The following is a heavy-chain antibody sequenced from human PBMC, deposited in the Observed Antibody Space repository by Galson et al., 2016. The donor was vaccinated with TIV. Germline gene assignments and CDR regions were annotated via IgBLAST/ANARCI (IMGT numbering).Heavy chain of an antibody. V-gene: IGHV4-4*02. Sequence: LSLTCAVSGGSISSSNWWSWVRQPPGKGLEWIGEIYHSGSTTYNPSLKSRVTISVDKSKNQFSLQLSSVPAADPAVYYCARDSHYGPYYYGMDVWGQGTTVTVSS. CDR3: ARDSHYGPYYYGMDV. CDR2: IYHSGST. CDR1: GGSISSSNW. D-gene: IGHD4-17*01. J-gene: IGHJ6*02.